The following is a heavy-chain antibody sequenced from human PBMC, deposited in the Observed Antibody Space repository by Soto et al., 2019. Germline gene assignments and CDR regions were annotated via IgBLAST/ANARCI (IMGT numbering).Heavy chain of an antibody. CDR2: ISYDGSNK. J-gene: IGHJ4*02. V-gene: IGHV3-30-3*01. Sequence: QVQLVESGGGVVQPGRSLRLSGAASGFTFSSYAMHWVRQAPGKGLEWVAVISYDGSNKYYADSVKGRFTISRDNSKNTLYLQMNSLRAEDTAVYYCARDTSGGVDYWGQGTLVTVSS. CDR1: GFTFSSYA. CDR3: ARDTSGGVDY. D-gene: IGHD3-10*01.